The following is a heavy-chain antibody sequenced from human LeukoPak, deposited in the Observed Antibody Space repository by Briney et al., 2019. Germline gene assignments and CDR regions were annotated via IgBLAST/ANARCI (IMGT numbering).Heavy chain of an antibody. Sequence: PSGTLSLTCAVSGGSISSSNWWSWVRQPPGKGLEWIGEIYHSGSTNYNPSLKSRVTISVDKSKNQFSLKLSSVTAADTAVYYCAREGVVAITYYYYGMDVWGQGTTVTVSS. CDR2: IYHSGST. D-gene: IGHD5-12*01. V-gene: IGHV4-4*02. CDR3: AREGVVAITYYYYGMDV. J-gene: IGHJ6*02. CDR1: GGSISSSNW.